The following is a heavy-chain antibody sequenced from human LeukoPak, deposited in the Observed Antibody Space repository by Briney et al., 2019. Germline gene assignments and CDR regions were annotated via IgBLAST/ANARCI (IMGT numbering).Heavy chain of an antibody. D-gene: IGHD2-15*01. J-gene: IGHJ4*02. V-gene: IGHV4-34*01. Sequence: SETLSLTCAVYGGSFSGYYWSWIRQPPGKGLEWIGEINHSGSTNYNPSLKSRVTISVDTSKNQFSLKLSSMTAADTAVYYCARGLVVAATHFDYWGQGTLVTVSS. CDR3: ARGLVVAATHFDY. CDR2: INHSGST. CDR1: GGSFSGYY.